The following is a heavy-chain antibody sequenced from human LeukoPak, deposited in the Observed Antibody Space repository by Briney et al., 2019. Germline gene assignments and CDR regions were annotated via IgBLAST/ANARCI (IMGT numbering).Heavy chain of an antibody. CDR3: ARSRGLFSSWYADY. CDR2: INPNSGVT. CDR1: GYTFTDYY. V-gene: IGHV1-2*02. Sequence: ASVKVSCKASGYTFTDYYMHWVRQAPGQGLEWMGWINPNSGVTNYAQKFQGRVTMTRDTSISTAYMELSRLRSDDTAVYSCARSRGLFSSWYADYWGQGTLVTVSS. J-gene: IGHJ4*02. D-gene: IGHD6-13*01.